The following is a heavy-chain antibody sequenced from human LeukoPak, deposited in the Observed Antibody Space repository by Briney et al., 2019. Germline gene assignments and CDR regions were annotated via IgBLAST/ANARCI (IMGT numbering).Heavy chain of an antibody. J-gene: IGHJ4*02. CDR2: ISGSGGST. D-gene: IGHD1-26*01. V-gene: IGHV3-23*01. CDR3: AKSGELGLQTFDY. CDR1: GFTFSSYA. Sequence: GGSLRLSCAASGFTFSSYAMTWVRQAPGKELEWVSTISGSGGSTYYADSVKGRFTISRDNSKNTLYLQMNSLRAEDTAVYYCAKSGELGLQTFDYWGQGTLVTVSS.